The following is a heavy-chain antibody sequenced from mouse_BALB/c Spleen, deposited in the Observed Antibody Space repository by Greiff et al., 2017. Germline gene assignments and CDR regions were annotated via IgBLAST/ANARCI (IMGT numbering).Heavy chain of an antibody. Sequence: QVQLQQSGPGLVAPSQSLSITCTVSGFSLTGYGVNWVRQPPGKGLEWLGMIWGDGSTDYNSALKSRLSISKDNSKSQVFLKMNSLQTDDTARYYCARDPYGYDGGYAMDYWGQGTSVTVSS. D-gene: IGHD2-2*01. CDR3: ARDPYGYDGGYAMDY. CDR2: IWGDGST. V-gene: IGHV2-6-7*01. J-gene: IGHJ4*01. CDR1: GFSLTGYG.